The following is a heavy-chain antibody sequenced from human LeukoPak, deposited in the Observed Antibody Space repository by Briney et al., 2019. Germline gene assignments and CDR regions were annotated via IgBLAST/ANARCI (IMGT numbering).Heavy chain of an antibody. V-gene: IGHV4-59*01. J-gene: IGHJ4*02. Sequence: KPSETLSLTCAVSGGPISSYYWNWIRQPPGKGLEWIGYIYYSGSTNYNPSLKSRVTISIDTSKNQLSLQLTSVTAADTAVYYCATDVRGLVPYYFDFWGQGTLVTVSS. D-gene: IGHD3-10*02. CDR2: IYYSGST. CDR1: GGPISSYY. CDR3: ATDVRGLVPYYFDF.